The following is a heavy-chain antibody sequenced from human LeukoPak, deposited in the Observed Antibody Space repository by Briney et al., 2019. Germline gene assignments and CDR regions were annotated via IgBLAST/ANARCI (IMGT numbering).Heavy chain of an antibody. Sequence: SETLSLTCTVSGGSISSGGYYWSWIRQHPGKGLEWIGYIYYSGTTYYNPSLKSRVAISVDTSKSQFSLKLSSMTAADTAVYYCARLSWSFDDFWGQGILVTVSS. CDR1: GGSISSGGYY. V-gene: IGHV4-31*03. CDR3: ARLSWSFDDF. D-gene: IGHD3-16*01. CDR2: IYYSGTT. J-gene: IGHJ4*02.